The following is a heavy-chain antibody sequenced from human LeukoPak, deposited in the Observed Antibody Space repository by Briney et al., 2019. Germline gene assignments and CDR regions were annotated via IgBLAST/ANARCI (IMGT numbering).Heavy chain of an antibody. Sequence: GGSLRLSCTASGFTFSSYAMNWVRQAPGKGLEWVSYISSSSSYKNHADSVKGRFTISRDNAKNSLYLQMNSLRAEDTAVYYCARLYYYGSGSNKEYFDYWGQGTLVTVSS. J-gene: IGHJ4*02. CDR3: ARLYYYGSGSNKEYFDY. D-gene: IGHD3-10*01. CDR2: ISSSSSYK. CDR1: GFTFSSYA. V-gene: IGHV3-21*05.